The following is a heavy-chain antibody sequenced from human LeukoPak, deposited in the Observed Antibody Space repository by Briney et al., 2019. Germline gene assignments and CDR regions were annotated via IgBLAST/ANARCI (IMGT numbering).Heavy chain of an antibody. CDR1: GYTFTSYG. CDR3: ARAAPNWFDP. CDR2: ISAYDGNT. D-gene: IGHD6-13*01. J-gene: IGHJ5*02. V-gene: IGHV1-18*04. Sequence: ASVKVSCKASGYTFTSYGISWVRQAPGQGLEWMGCISAYDGNTNYAQKLQGRVTMNTDTSTNTAYMELRSLRSDDTAVYYCARAAPNWFDPWGQGTLVTVSS.